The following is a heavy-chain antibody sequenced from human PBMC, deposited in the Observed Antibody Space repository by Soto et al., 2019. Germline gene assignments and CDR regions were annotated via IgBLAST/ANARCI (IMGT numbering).Heavy chain of an antibody. D-gene: IGHD3-3*01. CDR3: ARGKVLRFLEWLPPYYYGMDV. CDR2: MNVDTGGT. J-gene: IGHJ6*02. CDR1: GYRFTTFY. V-gene: IGHV1-2*06. Sequence: ASVKVSCKASGYRFTTFYIHWVRQAPGQGLEWMGRMNVDTGGTTYAQKFQGRVTMTRDTSISTAYMEVTNVKSDDTAIYYCARGKVLRFLEWLPPYYYGMDVWGQGTTVTVSS.